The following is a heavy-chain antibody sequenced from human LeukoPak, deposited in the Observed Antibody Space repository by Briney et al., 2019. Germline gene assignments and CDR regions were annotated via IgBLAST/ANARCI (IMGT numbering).Heavy chain of an antibody. J-gene: IGHJ4*02. V-gene: IGHV1-69*05. D-gene: IGHD3-22*01. CDR1: GGTFSSYA. CDR2: IIPIFGTA. CDR3: ACAYYYDSSGEFDY. Sequence: SVKVSXKASGGTFSSYAISWVRQAPGQGLEWMGGIIPIFGTANYAQKFQGRVTITTDESTSTAYMELSSLRSEDTAVYYCACAYYYDSSGEFDYWGQGTLVTVSS.